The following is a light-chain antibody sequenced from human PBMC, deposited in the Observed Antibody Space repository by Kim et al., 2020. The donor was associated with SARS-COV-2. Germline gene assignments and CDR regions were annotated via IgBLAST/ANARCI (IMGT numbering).Light chain of an antibody. Sequence: VALGQTVRITCQGDSLRSYYATWYQQQPGQAPIVVIYGKNNRPSGIPDRFCGSSSGNTASLTITGTQAGDEADYYCNSRDSNDNVVFGGGTQLTVL. J-gene: IGLJ2*01. V-gene: IGLV3-19*01. CDR3: NSRDSNDNVV. CDR1: SLRSYY. CDR2: GKN.